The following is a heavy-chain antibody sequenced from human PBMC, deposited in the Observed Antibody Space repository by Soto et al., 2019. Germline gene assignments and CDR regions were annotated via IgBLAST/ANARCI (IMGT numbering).Heavy chain of an antibody. CDR1: GYTFSNYD. CDR3: ATCTSSSCTSSSQVAD. V-gene: IGHV1-8*01. J-gene: IGHJ4*02. CDR2: VNPNSGRT. D-gene: IGHD2-2*01. Sequence: QVQLVQAGAEVKKPGASVKVSCKASGYTFSNYDINWVRLATGQGLEWMGGVNPNSGRTAYAQKFQARVTMTRNTSISTVYMELSSLRSEDTAVYHCATCTSSSCTSSSQVADWGQGTLVTVSS.